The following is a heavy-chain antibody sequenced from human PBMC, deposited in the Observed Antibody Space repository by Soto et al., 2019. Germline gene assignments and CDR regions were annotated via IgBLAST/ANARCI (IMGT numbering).Heavy chain of an antibody. CDR1: GITFRSHA. J-gene: IGHJ4*02. Sequence: EVQLLESGGGLVQPGGSLRLSCAVSGITFRSHALSWVRQAPGKGLEWVSGISGSGADTHYADSVKGRFTISRDNSKSTLSLQMSSRRADDTAVYYCAKEYGGGTRMITSDFDYWGRGTLVTVSS. V-gene: IGHV3-23*01. CDR2: ISGSGADT. CDR3: AKEYGGGTRMITSDFDY. D-gene: IGHD3-16*01.